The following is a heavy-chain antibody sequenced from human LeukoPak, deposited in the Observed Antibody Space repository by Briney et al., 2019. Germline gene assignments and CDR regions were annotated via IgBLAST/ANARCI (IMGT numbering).Heavy chain of an antibody. CDR1: GFTFSNYA. CDR2: ISGNGGTT. V-gene: IGHV3-23*01. Sequence: GGPLSLSSAASGFTFSNYAMSWFRQPPGKGLEWVSIISGNGGTTYYAASVGGQFTISRHNSKNTLYLQMNSLRAEDTALYYFAKYLMANGGWPFDSWGQGTLVTVSS. D-gene: IGHD5-24*01. CDR3: AKYLMANGGWPFDS. J-gene: IGHJ4*02.